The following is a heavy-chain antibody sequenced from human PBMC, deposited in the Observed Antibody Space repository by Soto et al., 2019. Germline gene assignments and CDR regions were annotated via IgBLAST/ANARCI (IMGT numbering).Heavy chain of an antibody. D-gene: IGHD6-19*01. V-gene: IGHV1-2*02. CDR3: ARDRVDYSSFHYGMDV. J-gene: IGHJ6*02. CDR2: INPNSGGT. CDR1: GYTFSGYY. Sequence: ASVKVSCKASGYTFSGYYMHWVRQAPGQGLEWMGWINPNSGGTSYPQKFRDRVTMTRDTSIRTAYMELSSLASDDTAVYFCARDRVDYSSFHYGMDVWGQGTTVTVSS.